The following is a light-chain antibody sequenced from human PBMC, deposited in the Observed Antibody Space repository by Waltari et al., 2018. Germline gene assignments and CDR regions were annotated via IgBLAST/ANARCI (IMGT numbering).Light chain of an antibody. V-gene: IGLV2-11*01. CDR2: EVT. J-gene: IGLJ2*01. CDR3: CSYAGTYTYVL. Sequence: QSALTQPRSVSGSPGQSVTISCPGTSSDVGGYDYVSWYRHHPGKAPQVMIYEVTKRPSGVPDRCAGSRSGNTASLTISGLQADDEATYYCCSYAGTYTYVLFGGGTKLTVL. CDR1: SSDVGGYDY.